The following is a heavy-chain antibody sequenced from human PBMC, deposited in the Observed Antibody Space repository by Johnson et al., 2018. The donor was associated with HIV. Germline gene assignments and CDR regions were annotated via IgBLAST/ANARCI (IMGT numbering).Heavy chain of an antibody. CDR1: GFTLSSYG. D-gene: IGHD3-3*01. CDR2: IYSGGST. J-gene: IGHJ3*02. CDR3: AKEGQYYDFWSGYYRGGAFDI. V-gene: IGHV3-NL1*01. Sequence: QVHLVESGGGVVQPGRSLRLSCVASGFTLSSYGMHWVRQAPGKGLEWVSVIYSGGSTYYADSVKGRFTISRDNSKNTLYLQMNILRAEDTAVYYCAKEGQYYDFWSGYYRGGAFDIWGQGTMVTVSS.